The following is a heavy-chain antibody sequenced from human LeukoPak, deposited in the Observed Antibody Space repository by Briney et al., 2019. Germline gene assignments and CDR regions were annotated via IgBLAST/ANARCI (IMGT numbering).Heavy chain of an antibody. CDR1: GFTFSSYA. V-gene: IGHV3-30*01. Sequence: GRSLRLSCAASGFTFSSYAMHWLRQAPGKGLEWVAVISYEGSNKHYADSVKGRFTISRDNSKNTLYLQMNSLRAEDTAVYYCARSDRFDYWGQGTLVTVSS. J-gene: IGHJ4*02. CDR2: ISYEGSNK. CDR3: ARSDRFDY.